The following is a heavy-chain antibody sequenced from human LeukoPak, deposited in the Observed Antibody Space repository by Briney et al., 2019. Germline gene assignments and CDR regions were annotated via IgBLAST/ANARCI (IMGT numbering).Heavy chain of an antibody. D-gene: IGHD3-10*01. CDR1: GGSFSGYY. J-gene: IGHJ4*02. V-gene: IGHV4-34*01. Sequence: AETLSLTCAVYGGSFSGYYWSWIRQPPGKGLEWLGEINHSGSTNYNPSLKSRVTISVDTSKNQFSLKLSSVTAADTAVYYCARGRSGSYYPYFDYWGQGTLVTVSS. CDR3: ARGRSGSYYPYFDY. CDR2: INHSGST.